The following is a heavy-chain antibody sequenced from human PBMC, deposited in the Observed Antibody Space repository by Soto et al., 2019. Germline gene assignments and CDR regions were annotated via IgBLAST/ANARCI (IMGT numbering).Heavy chain of an antibody. V-gene: IGHV4-30-2*01. J-gene: IGHJ5*02. D-gene: IGHD3-10*01. CDR1: GGSITSGNSYS. Sequence: LTCAVPGGSITSGNSYSWSWIRQPPGKGLEWIGSISHTGSTSYNPSLKSRLTMSVDKSKNQFPLRLSSVTAADMAVYYCARAVAPYFGTWFDPWGQGILVTVSS. CDR3: ARAVAPYFGTWFDP. CDR2: ISHTGST.